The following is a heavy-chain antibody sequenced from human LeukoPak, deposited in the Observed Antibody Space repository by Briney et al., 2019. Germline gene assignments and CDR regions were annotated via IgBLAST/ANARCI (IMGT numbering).Heavy chain of an antibody. J-gene: IGHJ3*02. CDR3: ARDPPHMVRGVISAFDI. CDR1: GFTFSTYW. D-gene: IGHD3-10*01. V-gene: IGHV3-7*01. CDR2: IKQDGSEE. Sequence: GGSLRLSCAASGFTFSTYWMTWVRQAPGMGLAWVATIKQDGSEEYYVDSVKGRFTISRDNTKNSLYLQMNSLRAEDTAVYYCARDPPHMVRGVISAFDIWGQGTMVTVSS.